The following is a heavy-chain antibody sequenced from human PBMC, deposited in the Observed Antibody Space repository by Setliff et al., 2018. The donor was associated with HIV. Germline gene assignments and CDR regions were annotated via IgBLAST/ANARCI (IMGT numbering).Heavy chain of an antibody. V-gene: IGHV4-61*02. CDR1: GDSISGGTYY. J-gene: IGHJ4*01. Sequence: ASETLSLTCTVSGDSISGGTYYWSWIRQTAGKRLEFIGRISAAGTITYNPPLRSRVTLSVDPSENQFSLTVNSVTAADTAMYFCARDEGRATGSWWDQSASWYLDYWGHGILVTVSS. CDR3: ARDEGRATGSWWDQSASWYLDY. D-gene: IGHD6-13*01. CDR2: ISAAGTI.